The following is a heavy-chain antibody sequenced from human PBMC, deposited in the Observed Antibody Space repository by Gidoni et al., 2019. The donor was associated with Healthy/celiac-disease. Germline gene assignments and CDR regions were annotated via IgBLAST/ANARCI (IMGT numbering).Heavy chain of an antibody. CDR3: AKGRYTHYDILTGFGY. CDR1: GFTFSSYG. D-gene: IGHD3-9*01. CDR2: ISYDGSNK. Sequence: QVQLVESGGGVVQPGRSLRLSCAASGFTFSSYGIHWVRQAPGKGLGWVVGISYDGSNKYYADSVKGRFTISRDNSKNTLYLQMNSLRAEDTAVYYCAKGRYTHYDILTGFGYWGQGTLVTVSS. V-gene: IGHV3-30*18. J-gene: IGHJ4*02.